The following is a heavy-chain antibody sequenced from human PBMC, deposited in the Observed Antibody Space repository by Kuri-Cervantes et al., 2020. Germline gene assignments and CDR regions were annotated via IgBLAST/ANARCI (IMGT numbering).Heavy chain of an antibody. CDR3: AKDHRGGSSWYSYYYYYGMDV. CDR2: ISYDGSNK. D-gene: IGHD6-13*01. V-gene: IGHV3-30*18. Sequence: LSLTCAASGFTFSSYGMHWVRQAPGKGLEWVAVISYDGSNKYYADSVKGRFTISRDNSKNTLYLQMNSLRAEDTAVYYCAKDHRGGSSWYSYYYYYGMDVWGQGTTVTVSS. J-gene: IGHJ6*02. CDR1: GFTFSSYG.